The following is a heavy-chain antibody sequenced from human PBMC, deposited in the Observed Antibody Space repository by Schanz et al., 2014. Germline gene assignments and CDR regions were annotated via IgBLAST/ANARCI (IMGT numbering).Heavy chain of an antibody. CDR1: GFTFSSYS. J-gene: IGHJ4*02. CDR3: AKSLESCPGGRCSRGYFDY. V-gene: IGHV3-48*02. Sequence: EVQLVESGGGLIQPGGSLRLSCAASGFTFSSYSMNWVRQAPGKGLEWVSYISSSSSTRYYADSMKGRFTVSRDNAENALYLQMNSLRDEDTAVYYCAKSLESCPGGRCSRGYFDYWGQGTLVTVSS. CDR2: ISSSSSTR. D-gene: IGHD2-8*02.